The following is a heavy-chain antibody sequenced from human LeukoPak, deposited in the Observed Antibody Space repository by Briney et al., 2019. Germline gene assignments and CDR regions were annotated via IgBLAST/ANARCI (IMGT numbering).Heavy chain of an antibody. J-gene: IGHJ4*02. CDR2: IGGSSTSI. CDR3: ARETSEAFDY. V-gene: IGHV3-21*01. Sequence: GGSLRLSCAASGFTFSTHSMNWVRQAPGKGLEWVSSIGGSSTSIYYADSVKGRFTISRDNAKNSLFLQMNSLRAEDTDVYYCARETSEAFDYWGRGTLVTVSS. D-gene: IGHD1-14*01. CDR1: GFTFSTHS.